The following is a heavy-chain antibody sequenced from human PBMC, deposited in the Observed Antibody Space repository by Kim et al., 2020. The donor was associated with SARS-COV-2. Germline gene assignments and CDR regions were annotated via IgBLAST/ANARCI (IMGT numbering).Heavy chain of an antibody. V-gene: IGHV3-21*01. Sequence: SSYIYHADSVKGRFTISRDNAKNSLYLQMNSLRAEDTAVYYCTRENGGIWGQGTMVTVSS. J-gene: IGHJ3*02. CDR3: TRENGGI. CDR2: SSYI. D-gene: IGHD3-10*01.